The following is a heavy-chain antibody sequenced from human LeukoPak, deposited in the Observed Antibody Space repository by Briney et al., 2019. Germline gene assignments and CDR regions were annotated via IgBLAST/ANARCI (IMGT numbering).Heavy chain of an antibody. J-gene: IGHJ4*02. CDR1: GFTFSSYS. CDR3: AITYDFWSGNFDY. V-gene: IGHV3-48*01. CDR2: ISSSSSTI. Sequence: GGSLRLSCAASGFTFSSYSMNWVRQAPGKGLEWVSYISSSSSTIYYADSVKGRFTISRDNSKNTLYLQMNSLRAEDTAVYYCAITYDFWSGNFDYWGQGTLVTVSS. D-gene: IGHD3-3*01.